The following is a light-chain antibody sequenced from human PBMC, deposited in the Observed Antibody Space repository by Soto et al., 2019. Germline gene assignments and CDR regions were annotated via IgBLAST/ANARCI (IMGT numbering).Light chain of an antibody. V-gene: IGLV2-14*01. J-gene: IGLJ1*01. Sequence: QSVLTQPASVTGSPGQSSTISCTGTSSDVGGYNYVSWYQQHPGKAPKLMIYDVSNRPSGVSNRFPGSKSGNTASLTISGLQAEDEADYYCSSYTRSSAYVFGTGTKVT. CDR1: SSDVGGYNY. CDR2: DVS. CDR3: SSYTRSSAYV.